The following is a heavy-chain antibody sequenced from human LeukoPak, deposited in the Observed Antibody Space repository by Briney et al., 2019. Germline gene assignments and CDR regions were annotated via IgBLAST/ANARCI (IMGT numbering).Heavy chain of an antibody. J-gene: IGHJ4*02. CDR1: GGSISSGDYY. V-gene: IGHV4-30-4*08. CDR3: ARPVPPAPFDY. CDR2: IYYSGST. Sequence: PSETLSLTCTVSGGSISSGDYYWSWIRQPPGKCLEWIGYIYYSGSTYYNPSLKSRVTISVDTSKNQFSLKLSPVTAADTAVYYCARPVPPAPFDYWGQGTLVTVSS.